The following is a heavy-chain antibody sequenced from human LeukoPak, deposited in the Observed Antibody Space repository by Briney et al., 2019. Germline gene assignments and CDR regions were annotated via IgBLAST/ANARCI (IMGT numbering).Heavy chain of an antibody. CDR2: VTTSGGPT. Sequence: GGSLRLSCAASGFTFSSYAMSWVRQAPGKGLEWVSAVTTSGGPTYYADSVKGRFTIPRDNSKNTLDLQMNSLRAEDTAVYYCARDLGARWYFDLWGRGSLVTVSS. J-gene: IGHJ2*01. D-gene: IGHD3-16*01. V-gene: IGHV3-23*01. CDR3: ARDLGARWYFDL. CDR1: GFTFSSYA.